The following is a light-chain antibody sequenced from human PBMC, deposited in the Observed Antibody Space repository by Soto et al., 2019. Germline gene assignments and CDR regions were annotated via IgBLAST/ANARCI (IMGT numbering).Light chain of an antibody. J-gene: IGKJ4*01. CDR1: QSLLSNSNNKNY. CDR2: WAS. Sequence: DIVMTQSPDSLAVSLGERATVNCKSSQSLLSNSNNKNYLTLYQHKLGQPPKMLIYWASTLKSGVPDRFSGSGSRTDFTLTISSLQAEDAAVYYCQQYYGAPFTFGGETKLDIX. V-gene: IGKV4-1*01. CDR3: QQYYGAPFT.